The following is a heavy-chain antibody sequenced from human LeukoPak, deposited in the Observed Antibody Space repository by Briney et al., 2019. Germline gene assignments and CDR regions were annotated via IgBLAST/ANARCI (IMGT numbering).Heavy chain of an antibody. V-gene: IGHV4-34*12. Sequence: SETLSLTCAVYGGSFSGYYWSWIRQPPGKGPEWIGDIFYTGKTNYNPSLKSRVSISIDTSKNQFSLKLTSVTAADTAVYYRARVFDSWGQGALVTVSS. CDR1: GGSFSGYY. CDR3: ARVFDS. J-gene: IGHJ4*02. CDR2: IFYTGKT.